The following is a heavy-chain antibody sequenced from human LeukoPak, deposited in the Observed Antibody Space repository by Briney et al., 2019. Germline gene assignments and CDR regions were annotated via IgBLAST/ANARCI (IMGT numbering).Heavy chain of an antibody. CDR1: GASISNDDYY. D-gene: IGHD6-19*01. Sequence: SETLSLTCTVSGASISNDDYYWGWIRQPPSKGLEWIGTISFSGSTYYNPSLESRLTMSIDMSKNHFSLKLSSVTAADTAVYYCAELQWLDNAFDVWGQGTIVTVSS. CDR2: ISFSGST. V-gene: IGHV4-39*02. J-gene: IGHJ3*01. CDR3: AELQWLDNAFDV.